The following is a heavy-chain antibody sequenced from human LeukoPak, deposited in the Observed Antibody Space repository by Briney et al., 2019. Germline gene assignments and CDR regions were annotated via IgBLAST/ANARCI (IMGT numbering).Heavy chain of an antibody. V-gene: IGHV3-48*01. J-gene: IGHJ4*02. D-gene: IGHD3-22*01. CDR3: ARDHGDSSGSLGY. Sequence: GGSLRLSCAASGFTFSSYSMNWVRQAPGKGLEWVSYISSSSSTIYYADSVKGRFTISRDNAKNSLYLQMNSLRAEDTAVYYCARDHGDSSGSLGYWGQGTLVTVSS. CDR2: ISSSSSTI. CDR1: GFTFSSYS.